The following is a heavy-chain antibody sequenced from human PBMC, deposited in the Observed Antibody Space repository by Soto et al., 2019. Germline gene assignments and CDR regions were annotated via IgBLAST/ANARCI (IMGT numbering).Heavy chain of an antibody. D-gene: IGHD3-10*01. CDR3: ASMGYHYGSGSYPLDY. Sequence: QVQLQESGPGLVKPSETLSLTCTVSGGSISSYYWTWIRQPPGKGLEWIGFMYNSGSTHYNPSLKSRVTISLDTTKNQFSLNLESVTAADTAVYYCASMGYHYGSGSYPLDYWGQGTLVTVSS. V-gene: IGHV4-4*08. J-gene: IGHJ4*02. CDR1: GGSISSYY. CDR2: MYNSGST.